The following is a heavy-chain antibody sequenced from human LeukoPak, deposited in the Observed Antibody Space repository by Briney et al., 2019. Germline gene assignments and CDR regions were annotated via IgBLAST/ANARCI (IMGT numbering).Heavy chain of an antibody. CDR3: ARDRTYIAAAGTAIDY. V-gene: IGHV1-18*01. J-gene: IGHJ4*02. CDR2: ISAYNGNT. D-gene: IGHD6-13*01. CDR1: GYTFTSYG. Sequence: AASVKVSCKASGYTFTSYGISWVRQAPGQGLEWMGWISAYNGNTNSAQKLQGRVTMTTDTSTSTAYMELRSLRSDDTAAYYCARDRTYIAAAGTAIDYWGQGTLVTVSS.